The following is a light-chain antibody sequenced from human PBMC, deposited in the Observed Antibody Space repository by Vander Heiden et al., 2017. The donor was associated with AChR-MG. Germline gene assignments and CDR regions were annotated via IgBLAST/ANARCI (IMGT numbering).Light chain of an antibody. CDR2: GAS. V-gene: IGKV3-20*01. CDR1: QSVNNNY. J-gene: IGKJ1*01. CDR3: QQYGSSRT. Sequence: EIVLTQSPGTLSVSPGERATLSCRASQSVNNNYFAWYQQKPGQAPRLLIYGASSRATGIPDRFSGSGSGTDFTLTISRLEPEDFAVYYCQQYGSSRTFGQGTKVEIK.